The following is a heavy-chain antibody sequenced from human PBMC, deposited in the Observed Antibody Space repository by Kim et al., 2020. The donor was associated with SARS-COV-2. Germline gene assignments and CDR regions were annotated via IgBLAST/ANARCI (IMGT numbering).Heavy chain of an antibody. CDR1: GFSFGDYG. Sequence: GGSLRLSCAASGFSFGDYGMHWVRQAPGKGLEWVSGISWNSGMRGYADSVKGRFTISRDNAKNVLYLQMSSLRAEDTAFYYCAKVVPGEFGCQFDNWGQGTLVTVSS. CDR3: AKVVPGEFGCQFDN. V-gene: IGHV3-9*01. CDR2: ISWNSGMR. J-gene: IGHJ4*02. D-gene: IGHD2-15*01.